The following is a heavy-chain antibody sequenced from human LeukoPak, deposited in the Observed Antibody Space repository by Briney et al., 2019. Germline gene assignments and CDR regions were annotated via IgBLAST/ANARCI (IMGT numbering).Heavy chain of an antibody. CDR3: ARVGFYGDYIFDY. J-gene: IGHJ4*02. CDR1: GGSIISYY. D-gene: IGHD4-17*01. V-gene: IGHV4-59*01. CDR2: IYYSGST. Sequence: SETLSLTCTVSGGSIISYYWSWIRQPPGKGLEWIGYIYYSGSTNYNPSLKSRVTISVDTSKNQFSLKLSSVTAADTAVYYCARVGFYGDYIFDYWGQGTLVTVSS.